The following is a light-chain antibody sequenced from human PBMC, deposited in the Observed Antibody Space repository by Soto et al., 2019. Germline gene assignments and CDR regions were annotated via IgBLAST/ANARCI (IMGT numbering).Light chain of an antibody. J-gene: IGLJ3*02. V-gene: IGLV8-61*01. CDR2: STN. Sequence: QTVVTQEPSFSVSPGGTVTLTCGLSSGSVSTSYYPGWYQQTPGQAPRTLMYSTNTRSSGVPDRFSGSILGNRAALTITGAQADDDSDYSCVLYMGGAVPGVFGGGTKPTAL. CDR3: VLYMGGAVPGV. CDR1: SGSVSTSYY.